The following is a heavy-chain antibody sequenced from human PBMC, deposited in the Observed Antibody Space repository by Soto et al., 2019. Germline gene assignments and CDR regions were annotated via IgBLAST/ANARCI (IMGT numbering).Heavy chain of an antibody. CDR3: ARGQEVGAHFFDS. CDR2: IGTAGDT. CDR1: GFTCSGFD. Sequence: GGALRLSCEASGFTCSGFDMHWVRQPTGKGLEWVSTIGTAGDTYYAVSVKGRFTISRDNAKTSLSLQMNSLRAGDTAVYFCARGQEVGAHFFDSWGQGTQVTVSS. J-gene: IGHJ4*02. D-gene: IGHD2-15*01. V-gene: IGHV3-13*01.